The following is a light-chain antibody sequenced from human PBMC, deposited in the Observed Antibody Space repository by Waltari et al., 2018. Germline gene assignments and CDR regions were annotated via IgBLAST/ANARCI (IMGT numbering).Light chain of an antibody. CDR1: QNINKW. CDR3: QHYNTYPPT. J-gene: IGKJ1*01. V-gene: IGKV1-5*01. Sequence: DIQMTQSPSTLSASVGDRVPVTCRASQNINKWLAWYQPKPGKTPNLLIYDASTLQSGVPSRFSGSGFGTEFTLAISSLQPEDFATYFCQHYNTYPPTFGQGTRVELK. CDR2: DAS.